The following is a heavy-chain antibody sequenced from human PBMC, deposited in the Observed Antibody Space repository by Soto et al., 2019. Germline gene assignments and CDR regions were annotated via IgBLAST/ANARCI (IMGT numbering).Heavy chain of an antibody. Sequence: QVQLQQWGAGLLKPSETLSLTCAVYGGSFSGYYWSCIRQPPGKGLEWIGEINHSGSTNYNPSLKSRVTISVDTSKNQFSLKLSSVTAADTAVYYCARRRSRWYGYFDYWGQGTLVTVSS. CDR3: ARRRSRWYGYFDY. V-gene: IGHV4-34*01. D-gene: IGHD6-13*01. CDR2: INHSGST. J-gene: IGHJ4*02. CDR1: GGSFSGYY.